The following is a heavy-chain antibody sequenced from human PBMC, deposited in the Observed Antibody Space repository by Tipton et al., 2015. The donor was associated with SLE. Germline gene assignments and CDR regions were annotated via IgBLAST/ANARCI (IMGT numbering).Heavy chain of an antibody. CDR1: GGSFSGYY. CDR3: ARGRPRATQAWGGYYYYMDV. Sequence: LRLSCAVYGGSFSGYYWSWIRQPPGKGLEWIGEINHSGSTNYNPSLKSRITISVDTSKNQFSLRLSSVTAADTAVYYCARGRPRATQAWGGYYYYMDVWGKGTPVTVSS. J-gene: IGHJ6*03. D-gene: IGHD3-16*01. V-gene: IGHV4-34*01. CDR2: INHSGST.